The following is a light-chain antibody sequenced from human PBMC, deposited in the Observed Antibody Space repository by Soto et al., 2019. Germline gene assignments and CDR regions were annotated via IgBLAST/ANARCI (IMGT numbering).Light chain of an antibody. CDR3: QEYTTYPYT. Sequence: DIQLTQSPSTLSASVGDRVTITCRASQTFNNYLAWYQHKPGTAPKLLIYDASTLESGVPSRFSGSASGTEFPLTITSLQPDDLAMYYCQEYTTYPYTLGQGTKLEI. J-gene: IGKJ2*01. CDR1: QTFNNY. V-gene: IGKV1-5*01. CDR2: DAS.